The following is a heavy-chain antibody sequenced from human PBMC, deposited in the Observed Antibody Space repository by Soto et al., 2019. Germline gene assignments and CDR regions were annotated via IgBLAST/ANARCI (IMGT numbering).Heavy chain of an antibody. D-gene: IGHD3-10*01. CDR1: GGSINTYY. J-gene: IGHJ4*01. CDR3: AGGPGGFGEFSLAY. Sequence: QVQLQEWGPGLVKPSETLSLTCTVSGGSINTYYWSWIPQAAGKGLAWIGRIYSGGSTNYNPSLMGRLSVAVDMPKNEFALRLSSVTAADPAVYYCAGGPGGFGEFSLAYWAHGPLVTVSS. CDR2: IYSGGST. V-gene: IGHV4-4*07.